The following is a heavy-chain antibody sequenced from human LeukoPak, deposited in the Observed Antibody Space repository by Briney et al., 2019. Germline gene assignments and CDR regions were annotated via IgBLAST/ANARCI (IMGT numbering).Heavy chain of an antibody. CDR3: ARSYYDPWSGYYGDYYYYYMDV. CDR1: GYTFTSYD. V-gene: IGHV1-8*01. D-gene: IGHD3-3*01. Sequence: ASVKVSCKASGYTFTSYDINWVRQATGQGLEWMGWMNPNSGNTGYAQKFQGRVTMTRNTSISTAYMELSSLRSEDTAVYYCARSYYDPWSGYYGDYYYYYMDVWGKGTTVTVSS. CDR2: MNPNSGNT. J-gene: IGHJ6*03.